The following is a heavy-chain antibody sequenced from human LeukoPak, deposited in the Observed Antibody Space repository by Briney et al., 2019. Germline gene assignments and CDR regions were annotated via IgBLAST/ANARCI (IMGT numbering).Heavy chain of an antibody. V-gene: IGHV3-7*01. CDR3: ARVRIEYDYVWGSYRRNPSFDY. J-gene: IGHJ4*02. CDR1: GFTFITYW. D-gene: IGHD3-16*02. CDR2: IKQDGSEK. Sequence: GGSLRPSCAASGFTFITYWMTWVRQAPGKGLEGVANIKQDGSEKYYVDSVKGRFTISRDNAKNSVYLQMNSLRAEDTAMYYCARVRIEYDYVWGSYRRNPSFDYWGQGTLVTVSS.